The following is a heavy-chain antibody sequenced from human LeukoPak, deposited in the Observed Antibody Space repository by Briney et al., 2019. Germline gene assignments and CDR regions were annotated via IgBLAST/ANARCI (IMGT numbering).Heavy chain of an antibody. CDR1: GFTFSSYA. J-gene: IGHJ5*02. V-gene: IGHV3-23*01. Sequence: GGSLRLSCAASGFTFSSYAMSWVRQAPGKGLEWVSAISGSGGSTYYADSVKGRFTISRDNSKNTLYLQMNSLRAKDTAVYYCAKFERSGYCSGGSCYATPYNWYDPWGQGTLVTVSS. D-gene: IGHD2-15*01. CDR3: AKFERSGYCSGGSCYATPYNWYDP. CDR2: ISGSGGST.